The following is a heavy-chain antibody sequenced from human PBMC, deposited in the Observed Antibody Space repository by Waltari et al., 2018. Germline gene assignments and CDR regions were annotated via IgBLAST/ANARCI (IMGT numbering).Heavy chain of an antibody. V-gene: IGHV4-38-2*02. J-gene: IGHJ5*02. Sequence: QVQLQESGPGLVKPSETLSLTCAVSGYSISSGYYWGWIRQPPGKGLEWIGSIYHSGSTYSNPSLKSRVTISVDTSKNQFSLKLSSVTAADTAVYYCARDGGYYYDSSGYYAGGWFDPWGQGTLVTVSS. CDR1: GYSISSGYY. CDR3: ARDGGYYYDSSGYYAGGWFDP. CDR2: IYHSGST. D-gene: IGHD3-22*01.